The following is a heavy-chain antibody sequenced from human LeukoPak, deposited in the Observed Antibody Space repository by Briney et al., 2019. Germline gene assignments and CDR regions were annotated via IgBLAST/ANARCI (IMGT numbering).Heavy chain of an antibody. CDR3: ASAMIGVPDDAFDI. CDR1: GGSFSGYY. D-gene: IGHD3-22*01. Sequence: SETLSLTCAVYGGSFSGYYWSWFRQPPGKGLEWIGEINHSGGTNYNPSLKSRVTISVDTSKNQFSLKLSSVTAADTAVYYCASAMIGVPDDAFDIWGQGTMVTVSS. CDR2: INHSGGT. J-gene: IGHJ3*02. V-gene: IGHV4-34*01.